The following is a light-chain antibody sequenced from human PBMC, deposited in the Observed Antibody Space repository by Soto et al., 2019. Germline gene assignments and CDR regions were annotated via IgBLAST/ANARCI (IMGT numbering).Light chain of an antibody. CDR2: GAS. J-gene: IGKJ5*01. V-gene: IGKV3-15*01. Sequence: EILLTQSPATLSLSPVERSTLSCMASQSVISNLAWYQQKPGQAPSLLIYGASTRASGTPARFSGSGSGTEFTLTISSLQSEDFAVYYCQQYNNWPPITFGQGTRLEIK. CDR3: QQYNNWPPIT. CDR1: QSVISN.